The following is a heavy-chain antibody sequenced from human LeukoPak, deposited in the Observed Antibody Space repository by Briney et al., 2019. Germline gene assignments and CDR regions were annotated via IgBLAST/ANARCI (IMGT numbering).Heavy chain of an antibody. V-gene: IGHV3-30*02. D-gene: IGHD2-15*01. Sequence: SGGSLRLSCAASGFTFSSYVMHWVRQAPGKGLEWVAFIRYDGSNKYYSDSVKGRFTISRDNSKNTLFLQMNSLRPEDTAVYYCARVVVTLDYWGQGTLVTVSS. CDR1: GFTFSSYV. CDR2: IRYDGSNK. J-gene: IGHJ4*02. CDR3: ARVVVTLDY.